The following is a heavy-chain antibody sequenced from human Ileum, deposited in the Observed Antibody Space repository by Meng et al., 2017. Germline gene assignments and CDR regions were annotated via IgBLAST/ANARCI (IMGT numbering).Heavy chain of an antibody. J-gene: IGHJ4*03. CDR1: GFPFSIYG. D-gene: IGHD6-19*01. V-gene: IGHV3-33*01. CDR3: PSDPNRGWLEY. Sequence: GESLKISCVASGFPFSIYGMHWVRQAPGKGLEWVAVIWNDGSVQYYADSVKGRFTISRDNSKNTLYLQVNSLRAEDTAIYYCPSDPNRGWLEYWGQGTLVTVSS. CDR2: IWNDGSVQ.